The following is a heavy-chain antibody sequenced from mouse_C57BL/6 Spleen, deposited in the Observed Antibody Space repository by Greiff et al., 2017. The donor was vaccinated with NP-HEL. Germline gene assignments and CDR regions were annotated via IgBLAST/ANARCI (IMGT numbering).Heavy chain of an antibody. CDR2: ISSGGSYT. Sequence: EVQLQESGGDLVKPGGSLKLSCAASGFTFSSYGMSWVRQTPDKRLEWVATISSGGSYTYYPDSVKGRFTISRDNAKNTLYLQMSSLKSEDTAMYYCARHGPFDYWGQGTTLTVSS. D-gene: IGHD3-1*01. CDR1: GFTFSSYG. V-gene: IGHV5-6*01. CDR3: ARHGPFDY. J-gene: IGHJ2*01.